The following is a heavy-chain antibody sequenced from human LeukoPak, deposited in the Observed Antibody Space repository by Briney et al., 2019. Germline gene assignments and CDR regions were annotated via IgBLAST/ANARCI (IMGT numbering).Heavy chain of an antibody. CDR3: ARDNVVVAATLDY. CDR1: GFTFSSYS. V-gene: IGHV3-21*01. D-gene: IGHD2-15*01. J-gene: IGHJ4*02. CDR2: ISSSSSYI. Sequence: GGSLRLSCAASGFTFSSYSMNWVRQAPGKGLEWVSSISSSSSYIYYADSVKGRFTISRDNAKNSLYLQMNSLRAEDTAVYYCARDNVVVAATLDYWGQGTLVTVFS.